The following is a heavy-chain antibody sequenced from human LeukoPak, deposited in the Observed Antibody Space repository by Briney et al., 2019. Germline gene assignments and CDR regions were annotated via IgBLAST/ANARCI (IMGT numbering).Heavy chain of an antibody. V-gene: IGHV4-61*02. CDR1: GGPINSGSYS. D-gene: IGHD3-22*01. CDR3: ARADRSGYFGNVVAFDI. J-gene: IGHJ3*02. Sequence: PSQPLSLTCTVSGGPINSGSYSWTWIRQPAGKGLEWIGRIHISGSTHYTPSLKSRVTISVDTSKNQFSLKLSSVTAADTAVYYCARADRSGYFGNVVAFDIWGQGTMVTVSS. CDR2: IHISGST.